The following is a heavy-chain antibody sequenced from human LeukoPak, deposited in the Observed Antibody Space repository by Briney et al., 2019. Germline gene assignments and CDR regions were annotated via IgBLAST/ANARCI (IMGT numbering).Heavy chain of an antibody. V-gene: IGHV4-61*01. CDR2: IYYSGST. D-gene: IGHD1-26*01. Sequence: SSETLFLTCTVSGSSVSSGSYYWSGIRQPPGKGLEWIGHIYYSGSTNYNPSLKSRVTVSVDRSKNQFFLNLSSVTAADTAVYYCARLLVGAAQLDNWGQGTLVTVSS. CDR3: ARLLVGAAQLDN. CDR1: GSSVSSGSYY. J-gene: IGHJ4*02.